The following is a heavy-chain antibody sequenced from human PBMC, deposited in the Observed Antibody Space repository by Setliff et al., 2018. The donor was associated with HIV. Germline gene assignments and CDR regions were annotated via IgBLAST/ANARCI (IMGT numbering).Heavy chain of an antibody. J-gene: IGHJ5*02. CDR1: GYRFNTYG. V-gene: IGHV1-18*01. D-gene: IGHD1-26*01. CDR2: ISPYNGAT. Sequence: GASVKVSCRASGYRFNTYGISWVRQAPGQGLEWMGWISPYNGATNYARNFQGRVTMTRDTSISTAYMDLSSLTSDDTAVYYCALASIVSTARWNHWGRGTLVTVSS. CDR3: ALASIVSTARWNH.